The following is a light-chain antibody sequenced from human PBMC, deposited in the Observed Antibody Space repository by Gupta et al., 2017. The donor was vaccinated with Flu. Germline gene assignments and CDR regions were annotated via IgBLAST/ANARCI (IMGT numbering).Light chain of an antibody. CDR1: QSLLHSNGYNY. V-gene: IGKV2-28*01. J-gene: IGKJ5*01. CDR2: LGS. CDR3: MQALQTPIT. Sequence: VTPGEPASISCRASQSLLHSNGYNYLDWFLQKPGQSPQLLIYLGSNRASGVPDRFSGSGSGTDFTLKISRVEADDVGVYYCMQALQTPITFGQGTRLEIK.